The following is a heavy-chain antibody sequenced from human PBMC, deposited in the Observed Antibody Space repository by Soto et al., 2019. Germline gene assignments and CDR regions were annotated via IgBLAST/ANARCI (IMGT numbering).Heavy chain of an antibody. CDR3: ARSIAVPSSHIDH. CDR2: VYYTGST. V-gene: IGHV4-59*01. D-gene: IGHD6-6*01. J-gene: IGHJ4*02. Sequence: SETLSLTCRVSGGSMSGYYWSWIRQAPGKGLEWIGYVYYTGSTTYNPSLQSRVTISVDTPNKQFSLSLRLATAADTAVYLCARSIAVPSSHIDHWGQGIRVTVSS. CDR1: GGSMSGYY.